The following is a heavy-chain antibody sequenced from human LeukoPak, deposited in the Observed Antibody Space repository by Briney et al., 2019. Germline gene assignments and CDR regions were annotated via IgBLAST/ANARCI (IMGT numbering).Heavy chain of an antibody. V-gene: IGHV3-23*01. D-gene: IGHD4-17*01. Sequence: PGGSLRLSCAASGFTFSSYAMSWVRQAPGKGLEWVSAISGSGGSTYYADSVKGRFTISRDNAKNSLYLQMNSLRAEDTAVYYCARDLGTTVTTYLDYWGQGTLVTVSS. CDR1: GFTFSSYA. CDR3: ARDLGTTVTTYLDY. J-gene: IGHJ4*02. CDR2: ISGSGGST.